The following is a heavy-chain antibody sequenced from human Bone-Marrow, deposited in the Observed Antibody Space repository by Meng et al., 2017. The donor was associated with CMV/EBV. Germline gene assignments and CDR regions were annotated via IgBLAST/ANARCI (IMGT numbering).Heavy chain of an antibody. D-gene: IGHD2-21*01. Sequence: SETLSLTCAVYGGSFSGYYWSWIRQPPGKGLEWIGEINHSGSTNYNPSLKSRVTISVDTSKNQFSLKLSSVTAADTAVYYCARSAGLLWENWFDPWGQGTLVTVSS. V-gene: IGHV4-34*01. J-gene: IGHJ5*02. CDR2: INHSGST. CDR3: ARSAGLLWENWFDP. CDR1: GGSFSGYY.